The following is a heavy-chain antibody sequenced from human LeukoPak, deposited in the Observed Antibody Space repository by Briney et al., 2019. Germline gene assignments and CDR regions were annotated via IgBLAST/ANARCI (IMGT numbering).Heavy chain of an antibody. CDR3: ARETGDFDS. Sequence: QPGGSMRLSCAASGFTFSSFAMSWVRQAPEKGLEWVSVISGRGDSTYYADSVKGRFTISRDNSKSTVYLQMNSLRAEDTAVYYCARETGDFDSWGQGTVVIVSS. CDR2: ISGRGDST. D-gene: IGHD7-27*01. CDR1: GFTFSSFA. V-gene: IGHV3-23*01. J-gene: IGHJ4*02.